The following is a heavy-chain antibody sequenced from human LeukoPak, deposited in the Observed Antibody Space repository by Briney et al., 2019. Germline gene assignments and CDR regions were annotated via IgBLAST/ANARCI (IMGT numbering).Heavy chain of an antibody. D-gene: IGHD3-10*01. CDR1: GGSISSYY. CDR3: AGLNYYGSGSYFDY. Sequence: SETLSLTCTVSGGSISSYYWSWIRQPPGKGLEWIGYIYYSGSTNYNPSLKSRVTISVDTSKNQFSLKLSSVTAADTAVYYCAGLNYYGSGSYFDYWGQGTLATVSS. J-gene: IGHJ4*02. V-gene: IGHV4-59*08. CDR2: IYYSGST.